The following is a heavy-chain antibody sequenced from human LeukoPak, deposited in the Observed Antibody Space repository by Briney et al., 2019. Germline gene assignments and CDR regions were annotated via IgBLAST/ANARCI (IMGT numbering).Heavy chain of an antibody. V-gene: IGHV3-48*03. Sequence: PGGSLRLSRAASEFTFSHFDMTWVRQAPGKGLEWLSYISSAGTSTYFTDSVKGRFTISRDNAKNSLYLQMNSLRAEDTGVYYCARNYFTNYPGYFDHWGQGTLVTVSS. J-gene: IGHJ4*02. CDR3: ARNYFTNYPGYFDH. CDR2: ISSAGTST. D-gene: IGHD2-8*01. CDR1: EFTFSHFD.